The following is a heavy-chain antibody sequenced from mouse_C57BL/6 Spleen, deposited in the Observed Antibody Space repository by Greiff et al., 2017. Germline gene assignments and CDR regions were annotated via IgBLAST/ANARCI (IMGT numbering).Heavy chain of an antibody. CDR1: GFTFSSYG. Sequence: EVQLVESGGDLVKPGGSLKLSCAASGFTFSSYGMSWVRQTPDKRLEWVATISSGGSYTYYPDSVKGRFTISRDNAKNTLYLQMSSLKSEDTAMYYCARGTTVVPLAMDYWGQGTSVTVSS. D-gene: IGHD1-1*01. CDR3: ARGTTVVPLAMDY. CDR2: ISSGGSYT. V-gene: IGHV5-6*01. J-gene: IGHJ4*01.